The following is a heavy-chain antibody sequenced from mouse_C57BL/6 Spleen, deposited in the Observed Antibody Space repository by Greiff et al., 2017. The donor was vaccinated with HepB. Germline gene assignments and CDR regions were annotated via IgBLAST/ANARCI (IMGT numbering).Heavy chain of an antibody. CDR1: GFSFNTYA. CDR2: IRSKSNNYAT. CDR3: VREGYYLDY. J-gene: IGHJ2*01. V-gene: IGHV10-1*01. Sequence: VQLKESGGGLVQPKGSLKLSCAASGFSFNTYAMNWVRQAPGKGLEWVARIRSKSNNYATYYADSVKDRFTISRDDSESMLYLQMNNLKTEDTAMYYCVREGYYLDYWGQGTTLTVSS.